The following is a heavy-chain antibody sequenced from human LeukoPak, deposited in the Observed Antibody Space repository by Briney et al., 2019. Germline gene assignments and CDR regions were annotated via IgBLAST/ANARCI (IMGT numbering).Heavy chain of an antibody. Sequence: GGSLRLSCAASGFIFSNYRMNWVRQAPGKGLEWVPYISSTSDTIYYVDSVKGRFTISRDNAKNSLYLQMNSLRVEDTAVYYCTRELASWGQGTLVTVSS. CDR3: TRELAS. CDR2: ISSTSDTI. V-gene: IGHV3-48*01. CDR1: GFIFSNYR. J-gene: IGHJ5*02.